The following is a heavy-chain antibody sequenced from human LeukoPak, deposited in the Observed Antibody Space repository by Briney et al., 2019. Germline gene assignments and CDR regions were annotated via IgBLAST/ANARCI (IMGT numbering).Heavy chain of an antibody. Sequence: ASVKVSCKASGYTFTSFGINWVRQTPGQGLEWMGWISPYNGDTHYAQKLQGRLTMTTDTSTSAAYMDLRSLISDDTAVYYCARGGYYGSGSFPDYWGQGTLVTVSS. CDR1: GYTFTSFG. J-gene: IGHJ4*02. V-gene: IGHV1-18*01. CDR3: ARGGYYGSGSFPDY. CDR2: ISPYNGDT. D-gene: IGHD3-10*01.